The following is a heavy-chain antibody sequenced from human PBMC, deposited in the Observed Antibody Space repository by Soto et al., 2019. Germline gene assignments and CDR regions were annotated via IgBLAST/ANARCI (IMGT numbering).Heavy chain of an antibody. CDR1: GFTFSSYG. CDR3: AKDRGIGSGWYFLDFDY. V-gene: IGHV3-30*18. J-gene: IGHJ4*02. CDR2: ISYDGSNK. Sequence: GGSLRLSCAASGFTFSSYGMHWVRQAPGKGLEWVAVISYDGSNKYYADSVKGRFTISRDNSKNTLYLQMNSLRAEDTAVYYCAKDRGIGSGWYFLDFDYWGQGTLVTVSS. D-gene: IGHD6-19*01.